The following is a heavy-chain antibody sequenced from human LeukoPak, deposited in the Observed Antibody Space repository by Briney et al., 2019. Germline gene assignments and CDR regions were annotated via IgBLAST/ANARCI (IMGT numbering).Heavy chain of an antibody. Sequence: GGSLRLTCEVSGFTFSSYWMNWVRQAPGKGLEWVANIKQDGSDKYYVDSVKGRFTISRDNAKNSLYLQMNSLRAEDTAVYYCAIIPRAAAGPSARSPFHYWGQGTLVTVSS. CDR1: GFTFSSYW. CDR2: IKQDGSDK. D-gene: IGHD6-13*01. V-gene: IGHV3-7*01. J-gene: IGHJ4*02. CDR3: AIIPRAAAGPSARSPFHY.